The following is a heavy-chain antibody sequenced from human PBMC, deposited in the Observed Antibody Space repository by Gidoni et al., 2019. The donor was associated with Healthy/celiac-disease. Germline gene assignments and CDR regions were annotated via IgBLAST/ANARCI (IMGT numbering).Heavy chain of an antibody. Sequence: QLQLQESGPGLVKPSETLSLTCTVSGGPISSSSYYWGWIRQPPGKGLEWIGSIYYSGSTYYNPSLKSRVTISVDTSKNQFSLKLSSVTAADTAVYYCARKNQMDAFDIWGQGTMVTVSS. V-gene: IGHV4-39*01. CDR2: IYYSGST. CDR1: GGPISSSSYY. J-gene: IGHJ3*02. CDR3: ARKNQMDAFDI.